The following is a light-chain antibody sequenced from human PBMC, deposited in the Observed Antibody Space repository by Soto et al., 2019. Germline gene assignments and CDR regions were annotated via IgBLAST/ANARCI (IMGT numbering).Light chain of an antibody. V-gene: IGKV1-5*01. CDR1: QTIGKY. J-gene: IGKJ2*01. CDR2: YAS. Sequence: DIQLTQSPSTLSASVGDRVTVTCRASQTIGKYLAWYQQKPGKAPKLLIHYASNLQSGVPSRFSGRGSGTDFTLTISSLQTDDFATYFCQQYNGYLYTFGQGTKLEIK. CDR3: QQYNGYLYT.